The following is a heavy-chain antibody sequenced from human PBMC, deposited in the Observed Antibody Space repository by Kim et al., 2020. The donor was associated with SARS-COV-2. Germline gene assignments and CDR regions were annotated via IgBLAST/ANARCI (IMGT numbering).Heavy chain of an antibody. J-gene: IGHJ4*02. CDR3: ARDRMGSGYYYPDY. D-gene: IGHD3-22*01. V-gene: IGHV1-3*01. Sequence: SQKFQGRVTITRDTSASTAYMELSSLRSEDTAVYYCARDRMGSGYYYPDYWGQGTLVTVSS.